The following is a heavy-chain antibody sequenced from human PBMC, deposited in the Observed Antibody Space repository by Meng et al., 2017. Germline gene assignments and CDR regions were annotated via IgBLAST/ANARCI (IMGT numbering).Heavy chain of an antibody. J-gene: IGHJ4*02. D-gene: IGHD6-13*01. Sequence: GESLKISCAASGFTFSSYAMSWVRQAPGKGLEWVSAISGSGGSTYYADSVKGRFTISRDNSKNTLYLQMNSLRAEDTAVYYCARGKEIAAAGFYFDYWGQGTLVTV. CDR2: ISGSGGST. CDR3: ARGKEIAAAGFYFDY. CDR1: GFTFSSYA. V-gene: IGHV3-23*01.